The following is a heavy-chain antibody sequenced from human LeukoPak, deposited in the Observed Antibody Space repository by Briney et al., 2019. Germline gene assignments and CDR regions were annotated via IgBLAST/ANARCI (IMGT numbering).Heavy chain of an antibody. CDR3: ARDFEYSSSSVDY. D-gene: IGHD6-6*01. Sequence: PGGSLRLSCTASGFTFSTYNMNWVRQAPGKGLEWVSSITSSSRNIYYADSVKGRFTISRDNAKNSLYLQMNSLRAEDTAVYYCARDFEYSSSSVDYWGQGTLVTVSS. CDR1: GFTFSTYN. J-gene: IGHJ4*02. V-gene: IGHV3-21*01. CDR2: ITSSSRNI.